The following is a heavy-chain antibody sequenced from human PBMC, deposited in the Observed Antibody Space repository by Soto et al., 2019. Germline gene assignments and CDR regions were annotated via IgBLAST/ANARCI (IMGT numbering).Heavy chain of an antibody. D-gene: IGHD3-16*01. CDR3: ARLGSENQGRYYYGMDV. Sequence: EVQLVESGGGLVQPGGSLRLSCAASGFTFSSYEMNWVRQAPGKGLEWVSYISSSGSTIYYADSVKGRFTISRDNAKNSLYLQMNSLRAEDTAVYYCARLGSENQGRYYYGMDVWGQGTTVTVSS. V-gene: IGHV3-48*03. CDR2: ISSSGSTI. J-gene: IGHJ6*02. CDR1: GFTFSSYE.